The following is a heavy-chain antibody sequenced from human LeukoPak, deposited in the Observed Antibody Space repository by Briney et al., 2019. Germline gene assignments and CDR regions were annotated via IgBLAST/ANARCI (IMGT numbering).Heavy chain of an antibody. CDR1: GFTLSHYY. CDR3: ARQGSEIDY. CDR2: ISSSGDTI. Sequence: PGGSLRLSCAASGFTLSHYYMTWIRQAPGKGLEWLSCISSSGDTIYYADSVKGRFTVSRDNAENSLYLQMNSLIAEDTAMYYCARQGSEIDYWGQGTLVTVSS. J-gene: IGHJ4*02. V-gene: IGHV3-11*01.